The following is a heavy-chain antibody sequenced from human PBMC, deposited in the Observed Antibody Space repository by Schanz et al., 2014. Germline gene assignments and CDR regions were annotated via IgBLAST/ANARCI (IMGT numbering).Heavy chain of an antibody. CDR2: VCYDGSKK. CDR3: GKDLHRELLRDDHYYGMDV. CDR1: GFTFSSYG. D-gene: IGHD1-26*01. J-gene: IGHJ6*02. Sequence: LVESGGGVVQPGRSLRLSCAASGFTFSSYGMHWVRQVPGKGLEWVAVVCYDGSKKYYADSVKGRFTTSRDNSKNAMYQQINSLTAEDAVVYYWGKDLHRELLRDDHYYGMDVWGQGTTVTVSS. V-gene: IGHV3-33*06.